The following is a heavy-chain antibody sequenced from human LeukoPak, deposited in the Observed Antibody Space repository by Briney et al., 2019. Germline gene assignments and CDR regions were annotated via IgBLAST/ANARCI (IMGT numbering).Heavy chain of an antibody. Sequence: GGSLRVSCAVSGFTLSSYSMNWVRQAPGKGLEWVSSISSSSTYIYYADSVKGRFTISRDNARNSLYLQMNSLRAEDTAMYYCATSRYNFDSSGYYPDHWGQGTLVTVSP. V-gene: IGHV3-21*01. J-gene: IGHJ4*02. CDR2: ISSSSTYI. CDR3: ATSRYNFDSSGYYPDH. CDR1: GFTLSSYS. D-gene: IGHD3-22*01.